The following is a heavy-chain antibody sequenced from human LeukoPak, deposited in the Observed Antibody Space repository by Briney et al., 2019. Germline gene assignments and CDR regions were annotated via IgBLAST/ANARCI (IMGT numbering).Heavy chain of an antibody. Sequence: SETLSLTCTVSGGSISSSSYYWGWVRQPPGKGLEWIGSIYYSGSTYYNPSLKSRVTTSVDTSKNQLSLKLSSVTAADTAVYYCARRNEDLIAAAGSDAFDIWGQGTMVTVSS. CDR2: IYYSGST. J-gene: IGHJ3*02. CDR1: GGSISSSSYY. CDR3: ARRNEDLIAAAGSDAFDI. D-gene: IGHD6-13*01. V-gene: IGHV4-39*01.